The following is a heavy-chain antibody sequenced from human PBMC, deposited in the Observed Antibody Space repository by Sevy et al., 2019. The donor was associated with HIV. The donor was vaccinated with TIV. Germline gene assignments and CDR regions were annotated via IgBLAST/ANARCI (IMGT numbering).Heavy chain of an antibody. J-gene: IGHJ4*02. CDR2: INHSGST. CDR1: GGSFSGYY. V-gene: IGHV4-34*01. Sequence: SETLSLTCAVYGGSFSGYYWSWIRQPPGKGLEWIGEINHSGSTNYNPSLKSRVTISVDTSKNQFSLKLSSVTAADTAVYYCARGNPRMAGTEIDYWAREPWSPSPQ. CDR3: ARGNPRMAGTEIDY. D-gene: IGHD6-19*01.